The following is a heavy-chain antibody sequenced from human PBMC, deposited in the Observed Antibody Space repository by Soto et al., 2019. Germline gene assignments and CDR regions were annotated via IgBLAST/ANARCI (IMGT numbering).Heavy chain of an antibody. V-gene: IGHV4-39*01. Sequence: QLQLQESGPGLVKPSETLSLTCTVSGGSISSSNYYWGWIRQPPGKGLEWIGSIYYSGSTYYNPSLKGRVTISVDTSKNQFSRKLSSVTAADTAVYYCATQEVGGSYVYTFDPWGQGTLVTVSS. CDR2: IYYSGST. J-gene: IGHJ5*02. CDR3: ATQEVGGSYVYTFDP. CDR1: GGSISSSNYY. D-gene: IGHD1-26*01.